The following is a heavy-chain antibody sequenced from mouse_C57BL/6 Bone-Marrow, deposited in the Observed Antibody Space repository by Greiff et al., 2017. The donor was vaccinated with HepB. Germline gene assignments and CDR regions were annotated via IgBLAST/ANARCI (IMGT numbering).Heavy chain of an antibody. D-gene: IGHD1-1*01. CDR2: IDPENGDT. J-gene: IGHJ3*01. CDR3: TTLYYYGRGFAY. CDR1: GFNIKDDY. Sequence: EVKLQESGAELVRPGASVKLSCTASGFNIKDDYMHWVKQRPEQGLEWIGWIDPENGDTEYASKFQGKATITADTSSNTAYLQLSSLTSEDTAVYYCTTLYYYGRGFAYWGQGTLVTVSA. V-gene: IGHV14-4*01.